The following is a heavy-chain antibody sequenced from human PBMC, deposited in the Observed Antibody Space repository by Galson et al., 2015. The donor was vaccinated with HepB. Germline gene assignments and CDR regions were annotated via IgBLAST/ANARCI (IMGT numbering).Heavy chain of an antibody. J-gene: IGHJ4*02. CDR1: GFTFSSYS. CDR2: ISSSSSYI. Sequence: SLRLSCAASGFTFSSYSMYWVRQAPGKGLEWVSSISSSSSYIYYADSVKGRFTISRDNAKNSLYLQMNSLRAEDTAVYYCARGVVDYGDYQLDYWGQGTLVTVSS. D-gene: IGHD4-17*01. V-gene: IGHV3-21*01. CDR3: ARGVVDYGDYQLDY.